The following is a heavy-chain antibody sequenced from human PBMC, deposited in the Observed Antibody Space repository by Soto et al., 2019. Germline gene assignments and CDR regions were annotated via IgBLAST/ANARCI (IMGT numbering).Heavy chain of an antibody. V-gene: IGHV1-69*04. Sequence: ASVKVSCKASGGTFSSYTISWVRQAPGQGLEWMGRIIPILGIANYAQKFQGRVTITADKSTSTAYMELSSLRSEDTAVYYCARDRCSGGSCYFADYYYYYMDVWGKGTTVTVSS. J-gene: IGHJ6*03. CDR1: GGTFSSYT. D-gene: IGHD2-15*01. CDR3: ARDRCSGGSCYFADYYYYYMDV. CDR2: IIPILGIA.